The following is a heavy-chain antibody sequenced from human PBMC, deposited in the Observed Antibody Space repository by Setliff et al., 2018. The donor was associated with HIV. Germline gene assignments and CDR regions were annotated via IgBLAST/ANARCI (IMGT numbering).Heavy chain of an antibody. V-gene: IGHV1-69*06. CDR1: GGTFSSYA. Sequence: SVKVSCKASGGTFSSYAISWVRQAPGQGLEWMGRIIPIFGTANYAQKFQGRGTITADKSTSTAYMELSSLRSEDTAVYYCARVGTTDACDIWGQGTMVTVSS. CDR3: ARVGTTDACDI. D-gene: IGHD7-27*01. CDR2: IIPIFGTA. J-gene: IGHJ3*02.